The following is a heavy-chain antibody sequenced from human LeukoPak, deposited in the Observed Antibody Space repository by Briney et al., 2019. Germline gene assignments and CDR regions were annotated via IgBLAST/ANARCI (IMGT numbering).Heavy chain of an antibody. J-gene: IGHJ4*02. CDR2: IKQDGSEK. CDR1: GFTFSSYW. CDR3: ARSKGENYYDFWSGYGY. Sequence: GGSLRLSCAASGFTFSSYWMSWVRQAPGKGLEWVANIKQDGSEKYYVDSVKGRFTISRDNAKNSLYLQMNSLRAEDTAMYYCARSKGENYYDFWSGYGYWGQGTLVTVSS. D-gene: IGHD3-3*01. V-gene: IGHV3-7*01.